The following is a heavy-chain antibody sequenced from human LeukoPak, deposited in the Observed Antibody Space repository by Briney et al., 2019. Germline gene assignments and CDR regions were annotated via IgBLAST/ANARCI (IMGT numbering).Heavy chain of an antibody. J-gene: IGHJ6*03. D-gene: IGHD3-16*02. Sequence: PSETLSLTCAVYGGSFSGYYWSWIRQPPGKGLEWIGEINHSGSTNYIPSLKSRVTISVDTSKNQFSLKLSSVTAADTAVYYCARAFYPGDYYYMDVWGKGTTVTVSS. CDR2: INHSGST. CDR3: ARAFYPGDYYYMDV. V-gene: IGHV4-34*01. CDR1: GGSFSGYY.